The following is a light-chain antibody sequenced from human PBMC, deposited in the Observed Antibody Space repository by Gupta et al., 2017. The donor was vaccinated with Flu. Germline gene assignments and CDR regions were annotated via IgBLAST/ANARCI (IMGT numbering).Light chain of an antibody. Sequence: IVLTQSPGTLSLSPGERATLSCRASQSVRSSFLAWYQQKAGQAPRLLIYGGSTRPTGIPDRFSGSGSGTDFTLAINRLEPEDFAVYYCQQDGRSPYTFGGGTKVEIK. CDR2: GGS. V-gene: IGKV3-20*01. J-gene: IGKJ4*01. CDR1: QSVRSSF. CDR3: QQDGRSPYT.